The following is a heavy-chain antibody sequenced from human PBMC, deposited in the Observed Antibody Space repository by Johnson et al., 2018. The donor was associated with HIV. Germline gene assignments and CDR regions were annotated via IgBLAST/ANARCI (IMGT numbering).Heavy chain of an antibody. V-gene: IGHV3-30*02. D-gene: IGHD6-13*01. CDR2: IRYDGSNK. CDR3: AKDLGGYSSSLNNAFEI. J-gene: IGHJ3*02. Sequence: QVQLVESGGGVVQPGGSLRLSCAASGFTFSSYGMHWVRQAPGKGLEWVAFIRYDGSNKYYADSVKGRFTISRDNSKNTLYLQMNSLRAEDTAVYYCAKDLGGYSSSLNNAFEIWGQGTMVTVSS. CDR1: GFTFSSYG.